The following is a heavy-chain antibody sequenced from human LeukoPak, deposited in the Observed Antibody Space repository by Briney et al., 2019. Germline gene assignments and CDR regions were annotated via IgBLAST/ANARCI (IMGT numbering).Heavy chain of an antibody. CDR1: GYSISSGYY. Sequence: PSETLSLTCTVSGYSISSGYYWGWIRQPPGKGLEWIGSIYHSGSTYYNPSLKSRVTISVDTSKNQFSLKLSSVTAADTAVYYCARDKVDYYGSGSYLNWFDPWGQGTLVTVSS. J-gene: IGHJ5*02. V-gene: IGHV4-38-2*02. D-gene: IGHD3-10*01. CDR2: IYHSGST. CDR3: ARDKVDYYGSGSYLNWFDP.